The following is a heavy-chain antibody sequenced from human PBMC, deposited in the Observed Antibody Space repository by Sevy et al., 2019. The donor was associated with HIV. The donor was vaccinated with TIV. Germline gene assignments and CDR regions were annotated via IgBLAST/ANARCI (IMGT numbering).Heavy chain of an antibody. V-gene: IGHV4-61*01. D-gene: IGHD3-9*01. J-gene: IGHJ6*02. CDR1: GASVSAANDY. CDR2: VYYFGST. CDR3: ARDQYYDISTGFYAMDV. Sequence: SETLSLICSVSGASVSAANDYWSWIRQPPGKGLEWIGYVYYFGSTSYNPSLESRVTISLDMSKKQFSLKLTSVTAADTAVYYCARDQYYDISTGFYAMDVWGQGTTVTVSS.